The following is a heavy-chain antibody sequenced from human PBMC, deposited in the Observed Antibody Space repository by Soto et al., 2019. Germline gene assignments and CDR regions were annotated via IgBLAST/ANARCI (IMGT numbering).Heavy chain of an antibody. CDR1: VFTFGDSY. CDR3: AGIAWYAY. Sequence: GGSLRLSCAGSVFTFGDSYMSWIRQAPGKGLEWLSYISPGSRYPAYADSVKGRFTISRYNAKRSLYLQMMSLTAEDTAIYYRAGIAWYAYWAQGTLVTFSS. V-gene: IGHV3-11*06. CDR2: ISPGSRYP. J-gene: IGHJ4*02. D-gene: IGHD6-19*01.